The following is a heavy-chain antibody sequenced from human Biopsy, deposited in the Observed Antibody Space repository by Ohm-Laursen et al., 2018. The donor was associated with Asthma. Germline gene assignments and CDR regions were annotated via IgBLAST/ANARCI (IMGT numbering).Heavy chain of an antibody. D-gene: IGHD3-9*01. CDR2: INAGDGNT. CDR1: GYTFINYA. J-gene: IGHJ3*01. V-gene: IGHV1-3*01. CDR3: ARTYYDFLTGQVNDAFAL. Sequence: GASVKVSCKASGYTFINYATHWVRQAPGQRLEWMGWINAGDGNTKHSQKFQGRVTITRGTSASTAYMDLRSLRSEDTAMYYCARTYYDFLTGQVNDAFALWGQGTMVTVSS.